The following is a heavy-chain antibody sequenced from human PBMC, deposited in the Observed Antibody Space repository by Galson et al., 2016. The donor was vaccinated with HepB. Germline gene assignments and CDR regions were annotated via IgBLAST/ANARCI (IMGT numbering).Heavy chain of an antibody. V-gene: IGHV4-31*03. CDR1: GGAINSRGYY. Sequence: TLSLTCTVSGGAINSRGYYWPWIRQHPGEGPEWIGYLYHSGSTYYHPSLKSRVTISIDTSKNQFSMRLNPVTASDTAIYYCARGYCSGGNCYGGSAFDIWGQGTMVAVSS. J-gene: IGHJ3*02. CDR2: LYHSGST. CDR3: ARGYCSGGNCYGGSAFDI. D-gene: IGHD2-15*01.